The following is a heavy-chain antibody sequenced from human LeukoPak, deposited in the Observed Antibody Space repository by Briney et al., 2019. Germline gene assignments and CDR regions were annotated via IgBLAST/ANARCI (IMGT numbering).Heavy chain of an antibody. CDR3: ARDQQLVLGIAVAGTEAVYHY. D-gene: IGHD6-19*01. V-gene: IGHV1-2*02. CDR1: GYTFTGYY. Sequence: RASVRVSCKASGYTFTGYYMHWVRQAPGQGLEWMGWINPNSGGTNYAQKFQGRVTMTRDTSISTAYMELSRLRSDDTAVYYCARDQQLVLGIAVAGTEAVYHYWGQGTLVTVSS. CDR2: INPNSGGT. J-gene: IGHJ4*02.